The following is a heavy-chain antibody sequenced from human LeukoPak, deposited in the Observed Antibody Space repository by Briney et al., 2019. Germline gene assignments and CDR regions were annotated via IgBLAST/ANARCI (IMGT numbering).Heavy chain of an antibody. CDR2: ISGSGSST. J-gene: IGHJ4*02. CDR1: GFTFSSYG. CDR3: AKTVGYSSSSGPDY. Sequence: GGSLRLSCAASGFTFSSYGVSWVRQAPGKGLEWVSAISGSGSSTYYADSVKGRFTISRDNSKNTLYLQMNSLRAEDTAVYYCAKTVGYSSSSGPDYWGQGTLVTVSS. V-gene: IGHV3-23*01. D-gene: IGHD6-6*01.